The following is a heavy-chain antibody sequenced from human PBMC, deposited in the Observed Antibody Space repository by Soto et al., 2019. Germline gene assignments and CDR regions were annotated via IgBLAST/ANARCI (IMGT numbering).Heavy chain of an antibody. V-gene: IGHV5-51*01. CDR3: ARPRYDFWSGYYPDDAFDI. D-gene: IGHD3-3*01. CDR2: IYPGDSDT. Sequence: SGESLKISCKGSGYSFTSYWIGWVRQVPGKGLEWMGIIYPGDSDTRYSPSFQGQVTISADKSISTAYLQWSSLKASDTAMYYCARPRYDFWSGYYPDDAFDIWGQGTMVTVSS. J-gene: IGHJ3*02. CDR1: GYSFTSYW.